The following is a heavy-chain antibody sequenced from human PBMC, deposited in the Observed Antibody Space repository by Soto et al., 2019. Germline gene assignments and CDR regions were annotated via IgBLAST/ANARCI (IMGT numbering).Heavy chain of an antibody. D-gene: IGHD3-22*01. CDR1: GGSGSSTNYY. Sequence: SEPLSLTCVVSGGSGSSTNYYWGWIRQPPGKGLEWIGSISYSGSTYYNPSLRSRVTISVDTSKKQFSLKLSSVTAADTAVYYCARATYYNGSSGYLYYFEYWGPGALVTVSS. V-gene: IGHV4-39*07. CDR3: ARATYYNGSSGYLYYFEY. J-gene: IGHJ4*02. CDR2: ISYSGST.